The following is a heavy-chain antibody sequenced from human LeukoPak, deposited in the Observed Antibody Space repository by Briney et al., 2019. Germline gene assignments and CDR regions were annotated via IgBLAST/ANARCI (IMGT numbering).Heavy chain of an antibody. V-gene: IGHV3-23*01. Sequence: GGSLRLSCAASGFTFSDYYMSWIRQAPGKGLEWVSGTSDRGDYAYYADSVKGRFTISRDNSKNTLYLQMNSLRAEDTALYFCAKKAQYNGNYPLDYWGQGTLVTVSS. D-gene: IGHD1-26*01. CDR3: AKKAQYNGNYPLDY. J-gene: IGHJ4*02. CDR2: TSDRGDYA. CDR1: GFTFSDYY.